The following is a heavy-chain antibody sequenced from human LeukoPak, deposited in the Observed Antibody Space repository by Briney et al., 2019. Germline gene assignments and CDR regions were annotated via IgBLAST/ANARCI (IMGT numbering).Heavy chain of an antibody. CDR3: ASQYSSGWYGGYYYYYYMDV. Sequence: SETLSLTCTVSGGSISNSRNYWAWIRQPPGRGLEWIGTIHYSGSTYYNASLKSRVTISVDTSKNQFSLKLSSVTAADTAVYYCASQYSSGWYGGYYYYYYMDVWGKGTTVTVSS. CDR2: IHYSGST. D-gene: IGHD6-19*01. CDR1: GGSISNSRNY. J-gene: IGHJ6*03. V-gene: IGHV4-39*07.